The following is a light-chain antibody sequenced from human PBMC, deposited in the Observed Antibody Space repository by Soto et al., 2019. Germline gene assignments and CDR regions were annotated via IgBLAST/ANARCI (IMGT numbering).Light chain of an antibody. Sequence: QSALTRPPSASGSPGQSVTISCIGTSSDVGGYNYVSWYQQHPGKAPKLMIYEVSKQPSGVPDRFSGSKSGNTASLTVSGLLAEDDADYYCSSYAASNNLGVFGGGTQLTVL. CDR3: SSYAASNNLGV. V-gene: IGLV2-8*01. CDR1: SSDVGGYNY. CDR2: EVS. J-gene: IGLJ2*01.